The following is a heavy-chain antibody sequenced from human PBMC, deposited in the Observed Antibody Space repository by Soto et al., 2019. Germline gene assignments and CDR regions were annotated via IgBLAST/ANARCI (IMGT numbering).Heavy chain of an antibody. CDR2: ISGRGST. V-gene: IGHV3-23*01. CDR3: AKEKDNEYVWGSYRYTSDY. J-gene: IGHJ4*02. CDR1: GSTFSSHA. D-gene: IGHD3-16*02. Sequence: EVQVLQSGGGLVQPGESLRLFCAASGSTFSSHAMSWVRQAPGKGLEWVAGISGRGSTNYADSVKGRFAISRDNSKNTLYLQMNSLRAEDTAVYYCAKEKDNEYVWGSYRYTSDYWGQGTLVTVSS.